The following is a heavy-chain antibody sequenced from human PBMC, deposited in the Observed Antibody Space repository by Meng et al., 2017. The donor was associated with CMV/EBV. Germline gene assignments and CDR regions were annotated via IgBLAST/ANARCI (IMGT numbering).Heavy chain of an antibody. V-gene: IGHV1-69*05. D-gene: IGHD5-24*01. CDR1: RGTFSSYA. CDR3: ASRLQPYYGMDV. CDR2: IIPIFGTA. Sequence: SVKVSCKASRGTFSSYAISWVRQAPGQGLEWMGGIIPIFGTANYAQKFQGRVTITTDESTSTAYMELSSLRSEDTAVYYCASRLQPYYGMDVWGQGTTVTVSS. J-gene: IGHJ6*02.